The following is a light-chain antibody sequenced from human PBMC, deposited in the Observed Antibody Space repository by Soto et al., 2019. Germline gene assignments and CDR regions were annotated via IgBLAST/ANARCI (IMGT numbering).Light chain of an antibody. J-gene: IGLJ2*01. CDR1: SSDVGRYNL. CDR3: CSYAGGTSVV. V-gene: IGLV2-23*01. Sequence: QSALTQPASVSGSPGQSITIACTGSSSDVGRYNLVSWYQQHPGKAPKLVIYEDIERPSGVSNRFSGSKSGNTASQTISGLRIEDEADYYCCSYAGGTSVVFGGGTKLTVL. CDR2: EDI.